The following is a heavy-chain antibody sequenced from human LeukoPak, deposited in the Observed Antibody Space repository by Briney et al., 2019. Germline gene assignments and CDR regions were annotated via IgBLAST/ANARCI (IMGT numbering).Heavy chain of an antibody. CDR2: IVPILGTA. Sequence: SVKVSCKAPGGSFGRYAVSWVRQAPGQGLEWMGGIVPILGTANYAQKFQGRVTITADDSTGTAYMELTSLRSADTAVYYCARSQGYSYGSSYWGQGTLLTVSS. CDR1: GGSFGRYA. V-gene: IGHV1-69*13. D-gene: IGHD5-18*01. CDR3: ARSQGYSYGSSY. J-gene: IGHJ4*02.